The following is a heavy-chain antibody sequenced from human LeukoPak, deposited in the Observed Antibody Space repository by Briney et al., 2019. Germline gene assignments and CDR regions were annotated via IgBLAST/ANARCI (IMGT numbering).Heavy chain of an antibody. Sequence: PGGSLRLSCAASGFTFSSYAMSWARQAPGKGLEWVSGISSSGSGGSTYYADSVKGRFTISRDNSKNTLYLQMNSLRAEDTAVYYCAKDFVHIVVVTALFDYWGQGTLVTVSS. V-gene: IGHV3-23*01. CDR3: AKDFVHIVVVTALFDY. J-gene: IGHJ4*02. D-gene: IGHD2-21*02. CDR2: ISSSGSGGST. CDR1: GFTFSSYA.